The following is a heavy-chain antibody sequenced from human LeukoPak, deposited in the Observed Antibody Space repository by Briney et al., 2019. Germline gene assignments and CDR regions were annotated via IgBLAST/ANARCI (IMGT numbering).Heavy chain of an antibody. J-gene: IGHJ5*02. CDR2: IYSGGET. CDR3: TRDPDA. V-gene: IGHV3-66*01. Sequence: PGGSLRPSCAASGFTASNFYMSWVRQAPGKGLEWVSVIYSGGETFHANSVKGRFTLSRDTSKNTLYLQMNSLRAEDTAVCYCTRDPDAWGQGTLVTVSS. CDR1: GFTASNFY.